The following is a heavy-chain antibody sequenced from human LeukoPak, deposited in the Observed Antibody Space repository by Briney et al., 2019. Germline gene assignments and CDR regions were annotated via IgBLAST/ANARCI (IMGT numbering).Heavy chain of an antibody. CDR2: ITIGDGHT. CDR1: GYTFSGHS. Sequence: ASVKVSCKGSGYTFSGHSLHWVRQAPGQRPEWMGWITIGDGHTRYSQKFQDRLTFTRDTPAATAYMELRNLQSEDTAICYCTRGAVAGNGYGYWGQGTLVTVSS. J-gene: IGHJ4*02. V-gene: IGHV1-3*04. D-gene: IGHD6-19*01. CDR3: TRGAVAGNGYGY.